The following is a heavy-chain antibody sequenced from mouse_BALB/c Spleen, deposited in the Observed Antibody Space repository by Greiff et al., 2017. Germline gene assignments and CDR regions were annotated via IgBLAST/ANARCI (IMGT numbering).Heavy chain of an antibody. J-gene: IGHJ4*01. Sequence: VQLQQSGPELMKPGASVKISCKASGYSFTSYYMHWVKQSHGKSLEWIGYIDPFNGGTSYNQKFKGKATLTVDKSSSTAYMHLSSLTSEDSAVYYCARSDREGAMDYWGQGTSVTVSS. V-gene: IGHV1S135*01. CDR1: GYSFTSYY. CDR2: IDPFNGGT. CDR3: ARSDREGAMDY.